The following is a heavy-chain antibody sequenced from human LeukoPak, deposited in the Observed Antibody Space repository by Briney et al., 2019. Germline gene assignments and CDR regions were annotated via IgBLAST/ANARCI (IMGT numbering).Heavy chain of an antibody. CDR3: ARVSYDSSGYIGYYYYYYMDV. D-gene: IGHD3-22*01. CDR1: GFTVSSNY. Sequence: PGGSLRLSCAASGFTVSSNYMSWVRQAPGKGLEWVSVIYSGGSTYYADSVKGRFTISRDNSKNTLYLQMNSLRAEDTAVYYCARVSYDSSGYIGYYYYYYMDVWGKGTTVTISS. V-gene: IGHV3-53*01. J-gene: IGHJ6*03. CDR2: IYSGGST.